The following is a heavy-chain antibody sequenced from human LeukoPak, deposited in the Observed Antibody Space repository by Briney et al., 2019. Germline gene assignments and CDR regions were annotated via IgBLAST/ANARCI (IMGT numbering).Heavy chain of an antibody. Sequence: GGSLRLSCAASGFTFSSYAMNWVRQAPGKGLEWVSSISSSSSYIYYADSVKGRFTISRDNAKNSLYLQMNSLKTEDTAVYYCTRDLDLVYCFDCWGQGTLVTVSS. V-gene: IGHV3-21*03. CDR3: TRDLDLVYCFDC. D-gene: IGHD3/OR15-3a*01. CDR1: GFTFSSYA. CDR2: ISSSSSYI. J-gene: IGHJ4*02.